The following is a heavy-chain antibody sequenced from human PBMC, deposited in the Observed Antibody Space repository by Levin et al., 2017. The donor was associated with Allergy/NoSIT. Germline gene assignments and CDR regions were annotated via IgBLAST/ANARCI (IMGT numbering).Heavy chain of an antibody. D-gene: IGHD2-15*01. V-gene: IGHV4-39*01. CDR3: ARSYCSDGSCYSGNWFDP. CDR2: IYYSGST. J-gene: IGHJ5*02. Sequence: SQTLSLTCTVSGGSISSSSYYWGWIRQPPGQGLEWIGSIYYSGSTYYNPSLKSRVTISVDTSKNQFSLKLNSVTAADTAVYYCARSYCSDGSCYSGNWFDPWGQGTLVTVSS. CDR1: GGSISSSSYY.